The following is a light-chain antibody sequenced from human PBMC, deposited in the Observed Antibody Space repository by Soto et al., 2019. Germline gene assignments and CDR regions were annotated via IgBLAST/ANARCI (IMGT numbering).Light chain of an antibody. CDR3: SAYTVSRTYV. J-gene: IGLJ1*01. Sequence: QSVLTQPASVSGSLGQSTTISCTGTSSNVGAYNFVSWHQQHPGKAPKLMIYNVYDRPSGISYRFSGSKSGNTASLTISGLQGEDEADYYCSAYTVSRTYVFGTGTKVTVL. CDR2: NVY. V-gene: IGLV2-14*03. CDR1: SSNVGAYNF.